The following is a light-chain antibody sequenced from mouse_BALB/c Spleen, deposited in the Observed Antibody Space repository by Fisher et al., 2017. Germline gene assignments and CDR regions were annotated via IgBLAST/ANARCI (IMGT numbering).Light chain of an antibody. CDR2: DTS. Sequence: IVITQSPAIMSASPGEKVTMTCSASSSVSYMYWYQQKPGTSPKRWIYDTSKLASGVPARFSGSGSGTSYSLTISSMEAEDAATYYCQQRSSYPLTFGAGTKLELK. CDR1: SSVSY. CDR3: QQRSSYPLT. V-gene: IGKV4-59*01. J-gene: IGKJ5*01.